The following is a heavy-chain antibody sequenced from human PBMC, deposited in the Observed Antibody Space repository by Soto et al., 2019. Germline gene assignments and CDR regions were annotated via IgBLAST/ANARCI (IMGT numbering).Heavy chain of an antibody. Sequence: SETLSLTCTVSGGSVSSGSYYWSWIRQPPGKGLECIGYIYYSGSTNYNPSLKSRVTISVDTSKNQFSLKLSSVTAADTAVYYCARHWGRGAAGTCYNWGQGTLVTVSS. J-gene: IGHJ4*02. V-gene: IGHV4-61*01. CDR2: IYYSGST. CDR1: GGSVSSGSYY. D-gene: IGHD6-13*01. CDR3: ARHWGRGAAGTCYN.